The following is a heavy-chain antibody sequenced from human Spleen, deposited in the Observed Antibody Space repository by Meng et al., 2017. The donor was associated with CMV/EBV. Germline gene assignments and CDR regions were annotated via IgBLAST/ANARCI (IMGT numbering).Heavy chain of an antibody. V-gene: IGHV3-11*04. J-gene: IGHJ4*02. D-gene: IGHD4-17*01. CDR2: ISRSGTNI. CDR1: GFTFSDHY. Sequence: GGSLRLSCAASGFTFSDHYMSWIRQAPGKGLDWVSDISRSGTNIYYADSVRGRFTISRDNAKNSLFLQMSGLRAEDTAVYFCARDRGQDNGDFYFDYWGQGTLVTVSS. CDR3: ARDRGQDNGDFYFDY.